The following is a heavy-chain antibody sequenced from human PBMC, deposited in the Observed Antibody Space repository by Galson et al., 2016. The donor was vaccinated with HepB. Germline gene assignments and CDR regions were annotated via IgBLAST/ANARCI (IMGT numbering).Heavy chain of an antibody. D-gene: IGHD3-3*01. Sequence: SVKVSCKASGYTFTTFGISWVRQAPGQGLEWMGWISGYDGNTKYAQNFQGIVTMTTDTSTSTPYMELRSLRSADTAVYYCARDSEFAVVINPMDYWGQGTLVTVSS. V-gene: IGHV1-18*01. J-gene: IGHJ4*02. CDR3: ARDSEFAVVINPMDY. CDR2: ISGYDGNT. CDR1: GYTFTTFG.